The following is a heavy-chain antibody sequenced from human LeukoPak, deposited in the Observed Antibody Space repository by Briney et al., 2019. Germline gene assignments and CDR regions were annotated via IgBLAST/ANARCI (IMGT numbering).Heavy chain of an antibody. Sequence: ASVKVSCKASGYTFTGYYMHWVRQAPGQGLEWMGRINPNSGGTNYAQKFQGRVTMTRDTSISTAHMELSRLRSDDTAVYYCARVRPGVVVAATAHWFDPWGQGTLVTVSS. D-gene: IGHD2-15*01. V-gene: IGHV1-2*06. J-gene: IGHJ5*02. CDR3: ARVRPGVVVAATAHWFDP. CDR2: INPNSGGT. CDR1: GYTFTGYY.